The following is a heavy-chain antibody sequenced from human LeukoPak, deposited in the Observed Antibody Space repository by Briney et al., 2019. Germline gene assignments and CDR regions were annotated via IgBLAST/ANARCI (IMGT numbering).Heavy chain of an antibody. J-gene: IGHJ4*02. D-gene: IGHD6-19*01. CDR1: GSISSYY. V-gene: IGHV4-59*01. Sequence: PSVTLSLTCTVSGSISSYYWSWIRQPPGKGLEWIGYIYDSGSTNYNPSLKSRVTMSIDTSKNQFSLNLSSVTAADTAVYYCARHGSGWSFDYWGQGTLVTVSS. CDR2: IYDSGST. CDR3: ARHGSGWSFDY.